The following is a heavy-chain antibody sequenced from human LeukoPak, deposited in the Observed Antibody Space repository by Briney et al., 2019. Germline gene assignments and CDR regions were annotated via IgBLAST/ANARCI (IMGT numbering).Heavy chain of an antibody. CDR3: TSSFGQLSFFDY. CDR2: IRGKAYGATT. D-gene: IGHD3-10*01. J-gene: IGHJ4*02. CDR1: GFTFSSSW. V-gene: IGHV3-49*04. Sequence: GRSLRLSCAASGFTFSSSWMTWVRQAPGKGLEWVGFIRGKAYGATTEYAASVKGRFTISRDDSKSIAYLQMNSLKTEDTAVYYCTSSFGQLSFFDYWGQGTLVTVSS.